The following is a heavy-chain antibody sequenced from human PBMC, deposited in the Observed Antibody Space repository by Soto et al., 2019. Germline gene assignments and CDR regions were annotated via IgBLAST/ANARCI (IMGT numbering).Heavy chain of an antibody. CDR3: ARDPSYNNFDWLPYHYYYGMDV. V-gene: IGHV1-69*13. CDR2: IIPIFGTA. Sequence: SVKVSCKASGGTFSSYAISWVRQAPGQGLEWMGGIIPIFGTANYAQKFQGRVTITADESTSTAYMELSSLRSEDTAVYYCARDPSYNNFDWLPYHYYYGMDVWGQGTTVTVSS. CDR1: GGTFSSYA. D-gene: IGHD3-9*01. J-gene: IGHJ6*02.